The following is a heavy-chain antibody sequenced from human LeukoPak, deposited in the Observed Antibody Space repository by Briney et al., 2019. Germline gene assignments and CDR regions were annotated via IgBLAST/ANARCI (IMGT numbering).Heavy chain of an antibody. D-gene: IGHD1/OR15-1a*01. J-gene: IGHJ6*02. Sequence: PGRSLRLSCAASGFTLSSYGMHWVRQAPGKGLEWVAVISYDGSNKYYADSVKGRFTISRDNSKNTLYLQMNSLRAEDTAVYYCAKGTNYYYGMDVWGQGTTVTVSS. CDR3: AKGTNYYYGMDV. V-gene: IGHV3-30*18. CDR1: GFTLSSYG. CDR2: ISYDGSNK.